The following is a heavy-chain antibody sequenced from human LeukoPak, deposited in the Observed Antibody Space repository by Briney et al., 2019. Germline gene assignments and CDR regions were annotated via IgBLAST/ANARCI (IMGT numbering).Heavy chain of an antibody. CDR3: AKNGVWGSYRFDY. J-gene: IGHJ4*02. CDR1: GFTFSSYA. Sequence: GGSLRLSCAASGFTFSSYAMSWVRQAPGKGLGWVSAISGSGGSTYYADSVKGRFTISRDNSKNTLYLQMNSLRAEDTAVYYCAKNGVWGSYRFDYWGQGTLVTVSS. D-gene: IGHD3-16*02. CDR2: ISGSGGST. V-gene: IGHV3-23*01.